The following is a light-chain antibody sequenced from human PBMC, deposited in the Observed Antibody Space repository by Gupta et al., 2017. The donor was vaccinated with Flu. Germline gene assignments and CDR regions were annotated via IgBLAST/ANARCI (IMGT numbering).Light chain of an antibody. CDR1: STNIGSNP. J-gene: IGLJ1*01. Sequence: QSVLTPPPSASGTPGQRVTISCSGSSTNIGSNPVNWYQQLPGTAPKLHIYSNNQRPSGVPDRVSGSKSGTSASLAISGLQSEDEADYYCAACDDSLNGHVFGTGTKVTVL. CDR2: SNN. V-gene: IGLV1-44*01. CDR3: AACDDSLNGHV.